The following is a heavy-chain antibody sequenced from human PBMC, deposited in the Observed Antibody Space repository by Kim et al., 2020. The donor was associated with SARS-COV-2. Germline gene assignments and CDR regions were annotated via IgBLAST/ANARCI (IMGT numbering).Heavy chain of an antibody. J-gene: IGHJ5*02. D-gene: IGHD6-19*01. CDR1: GFSISNFG. CDR2: IIHDGSQR. CDR3: ANGDHWLGPCHH. V-gene: IGHV3-30*18. Sequence: GGSLRLSCEASGFSISNFGMHWVRQAPGKGLEWVAVIIHDGSQRFYTDSVKGRFTISRDNSKNTLTLQMNSLSDEDTATYYCANGDHWLGPCHHWGQGTLVTVSS.